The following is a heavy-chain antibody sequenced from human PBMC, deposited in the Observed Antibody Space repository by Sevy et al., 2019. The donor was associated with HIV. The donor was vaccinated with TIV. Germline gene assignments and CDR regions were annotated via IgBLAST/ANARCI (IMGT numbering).Heavy chain of an antibody. Sequence: GGSLRLSCAASGFTFSTSTMNWVRHAPGKGLEWVSLMTSSGSYILYADSVKGRFTMSRDNAKNSVFLQMNGLRVEDTAVYYCVRDGWNYWGQGTLVTVSS. CDR1: GFTFSTST. J-gene: IGHJ4*02. CDR2: MTSSGSYI. D-gene: IGHD2-15*01. CDR3: VRDGWNY. V-gene: IGHV3-21*01.